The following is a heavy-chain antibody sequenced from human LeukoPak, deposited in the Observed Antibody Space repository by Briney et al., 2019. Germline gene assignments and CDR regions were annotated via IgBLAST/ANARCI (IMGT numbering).Heavy chain of an antibody. D-gene: IGHD2/OR15-2a*01. Sequence: GGSLRLSCAASGFTFSSYGMSWVRQAPGKGLEWVSAISGSGGSTYYADSVKGRFTISRDNSKNTLYLQMNSLKTEDTAVYYCTTDPNFGYWGQGTLVTVSS. J-gene: IGHJ4*02. CDR1: GFTFSSYG. V-gene: IGHV3-23*01. CDR3: TTDPNFGY. CDR2: ISGSGGST.